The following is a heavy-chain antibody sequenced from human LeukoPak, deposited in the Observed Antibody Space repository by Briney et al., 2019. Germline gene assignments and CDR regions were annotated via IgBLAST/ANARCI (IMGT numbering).Heavy chain of an antibody. V-gene: IGHV3-23*01. CDR1: GFTVSSNY. J-gene: IGHJ6*03. Sequence: GGSLRLSCAASGFTVSSNYMSWVRQTPGKGLEWVSAISGSGGSTYYADSVKGRFTISRDNSKNTLYLQMNSLRAEDTAVYYCAKGHPSRYYYMDVWGKGTTVTVSS. CDR3: AKGHPSRYYYMDV. CDR2: ISGSGGST.